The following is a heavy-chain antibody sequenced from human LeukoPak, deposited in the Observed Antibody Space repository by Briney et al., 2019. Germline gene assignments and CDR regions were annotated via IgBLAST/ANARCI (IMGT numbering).Heavy chain of an antibody. CDR3: ARVQGRFYGSGTYSGVDY. CDR1: GFTFSSYA. Sequence: GGSLRLSCAASGFTFSSYAMSWVRQAPGKGLEWVSGISGSGGSTYYADSVKGRFTISRDNSKNTLYLQMNSLRAEDTAVYYCARVQGRFYGSGTYSGVDYWGQGTLVTVSS. J-gene: IGHJ4*02. D-gene: IGHD3-10*01. V-gene: IGHV3-23*01. CDR2: ISGSGGST.